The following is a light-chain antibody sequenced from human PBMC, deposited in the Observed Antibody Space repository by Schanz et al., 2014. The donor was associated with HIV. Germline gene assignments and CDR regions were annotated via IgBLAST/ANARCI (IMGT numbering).Light chain of an antibody. CDR3: QSFDSSLNGVV. CDR1: SSNIGAGYD. V-gene: IGLV1-40*01. Sequence: QSVLAQPPSVSGAPGQRVTISCTGTSSNIGAGYDVHWYKQLPETAPKLLMFGNNNRPSGVPARFSGSKSGSSASLAISGLQAEDEADYFCQSFDSSLNGVVFGGGTKLTVL. CDR2: GNN. J-gene: IGLJ3*02.